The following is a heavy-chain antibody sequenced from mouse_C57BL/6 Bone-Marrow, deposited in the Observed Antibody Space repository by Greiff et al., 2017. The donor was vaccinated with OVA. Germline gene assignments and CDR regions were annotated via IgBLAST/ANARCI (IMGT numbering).Heavy chain of an antibody. CDR1: GYTFTSYW. J-gene: IGHJ2*01. CDR3: ARFYYGSSYDDY. Sequence: VQLQQSGAELVKPGASVKMSCKASGYTFTSYWITWVKQRPGQGLEWIGDIYPGSGSTNYNEKFKSKATLTVDTSSSTAYMQLSSLTSEDSAVYYCARFYYGSSYDDYWGQGTTRTVSS. D-gene: IGHD1-1*01. V-gene: IGHV1-55*01. CDR2: IYPGSGST.